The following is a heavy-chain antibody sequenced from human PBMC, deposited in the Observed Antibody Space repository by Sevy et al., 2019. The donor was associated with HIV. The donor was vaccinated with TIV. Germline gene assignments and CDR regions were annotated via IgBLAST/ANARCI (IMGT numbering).Heavy chain of an antibody. Sequence: SGPTLVNPTQTLTLACTFSGFSLTAHGVGVGYIRQPPGKALEWLGVIYWDDDKRYSPALKNRLTITKDTSKNRVVLTLTNMDPVDTATYYSARRYSDYDYAFDYWGQGTLVTVSS. J-gene: IGHJ4*02. CDR1: GFSLTAHGVG. CDR2: IYWDDDK. D-gene: IGHD5-12*01. V-gene: IGHV2-5*02. CDR3: ARRYSDYDYAFDY.